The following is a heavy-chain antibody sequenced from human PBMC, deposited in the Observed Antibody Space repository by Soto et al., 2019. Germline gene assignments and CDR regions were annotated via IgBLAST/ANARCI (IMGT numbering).Heavy chain of an antibody. J-gene: IGHJ4*01. CDR3: AGGRKYCSGGSCYFLDY. CDR2: IKQDGSEK. D-gene: IGHD2-15*01. Sequence: EVQLVESGGGLVQPGGSLRLSCAASGFTFSSYWMSWVRQAPGKGLEWVAHIKQDGSEKYYVDSVKGRFTISRDNAKNSLYLQMNSLRAEDTAVYYCAGGRKYCSGGSCYFLDYWGHGTLVTVSS. V-gene: IGHV3-7*03. CDR1: GFTFSSYW.